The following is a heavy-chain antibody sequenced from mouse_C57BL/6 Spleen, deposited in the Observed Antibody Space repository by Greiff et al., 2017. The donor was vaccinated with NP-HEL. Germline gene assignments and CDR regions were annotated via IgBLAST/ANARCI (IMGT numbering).Heavy chain of an antibody. J-gene: IGHJ3*01. CDR3: ARDGDYDAPWFAY. CDR2: ISDGGSYT. V-gene: IGHV5-4*01. CDR1: GFTFSSYA. D-gene: IGHD2-4*01. Sequence: EVKLVESGGGLVKPGGSLKLYCAASGFTFSSYAMSWVRQTPEKRLEWVATISDGGSYTYYPDNVKGRFTISRDNAKNNLYLQMSHLKSEDTAMYYCARDGDYDAPWFAYWGQGTLVTVSA.